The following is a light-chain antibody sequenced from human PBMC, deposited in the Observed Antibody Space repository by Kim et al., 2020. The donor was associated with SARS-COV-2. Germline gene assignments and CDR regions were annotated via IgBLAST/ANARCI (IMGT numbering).Light chain of an antibody. J-gene: IGKJ3*01. V-gene: IGKV1-27*01. CDR1: QGISNY. Sequence: SVGDRVTISCRASQGISNYLAWYQQKPGKVPNLLIYAASTLQSGVPSRFSGSGSGTDFTLTISSLQPEDVATYYCQNYNSAPPVTFGPGTKVDIK. CDR2: AAS. CDR3: QNYNSAPPVT.